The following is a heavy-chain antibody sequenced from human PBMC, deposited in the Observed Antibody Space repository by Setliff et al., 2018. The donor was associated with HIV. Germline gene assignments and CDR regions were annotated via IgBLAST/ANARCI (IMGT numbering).Heavy chain of an antibody. J-gene: IGHJ6*03. CDR1: GFTVSSNY. V-gene: IGHV3-66*02. Sequence: PGESLKISCAASGFTVSSNYMSWVRQAPGKGLEWVSVIYSGGSTYYADSVKGRFTISRDSSKNTLYLQMNSLRAEDTAVYYCARVVYYYYYYMDVWGKGTTVTVSS. CDR2: IYSGGST. CDR3: ARVVYYYYYYMDV.